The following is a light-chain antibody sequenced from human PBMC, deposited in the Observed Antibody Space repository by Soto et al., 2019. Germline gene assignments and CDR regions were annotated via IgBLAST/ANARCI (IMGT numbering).Light chain of an antibody. V-gene: IGKV1-5*03. Sequence: DIPMTQSPSTLSASVGDRVAITCRASENIVHWVAWYQQKPGKAPKLLIYKAANLADEVPSRFAGSGSGTDFTLTITRLQPDDFATYYCQHYNSFSRTFGQGTKVEV. CDR2: KAA. J-gene: IGKJ1*01. CDR3: QHYNSFSRT. CDR1: ENIVHW.